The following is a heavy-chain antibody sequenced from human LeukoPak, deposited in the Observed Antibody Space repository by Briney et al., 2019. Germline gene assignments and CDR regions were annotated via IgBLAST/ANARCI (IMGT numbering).Heavy chain of an antibody. CDR3: ARSEVTAAAGTEDAFDI. Sequence: SETLSLTCTVSGGSISSGGYYWSWIRQPPGKGLEWIGYIYHSGSTYYNPSLKSRVTISVDRSKNQFSLKLSSVTAADTAVYYCARSEVTAAAGTEDAFDIWGQGTIVTVSS. J-gene: IGHJ3*02. CDR1: GGSISSGGYY. D-gene: IGHD6-13*01. CDR2: IYHSGST. V-gene: IGHV4-30-2*01.